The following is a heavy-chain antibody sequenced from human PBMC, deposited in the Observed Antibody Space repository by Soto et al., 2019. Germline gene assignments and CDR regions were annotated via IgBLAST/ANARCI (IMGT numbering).Heavy chain of an antibody. CDR1: GGSISSGGYF. D-gene: IGHD6-19*01. Sequence: PSVTMSLTCPVAGGSISSGGYFWSWIRQSPEKGLEWIGHIHNSGSPYNNPSLRSRVTISADTSMNQFSLALTSVTAADTAIYYCAIRGASQWLKFWGQGTLVTVSS. V-gene: IGHV4-30-4*01. CDR3: AIRGASQWLKF. CDR2: IHNSGSP. J-gene: IGHJ4*02.